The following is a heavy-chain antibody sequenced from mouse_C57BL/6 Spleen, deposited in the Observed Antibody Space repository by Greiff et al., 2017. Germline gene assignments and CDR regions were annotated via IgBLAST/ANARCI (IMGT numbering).Heavy chain of an antibody. CDR1: GFSLTSYG. CDR3: AKNVYYGYDDYYAMDY. CDR2: IWRGGST. D-gene: IGHD2-2*01. V-gene: IGHV2-5*01. Sequence: VKLVESGPGLVQPSQSLSITCTVSGFSLTSYGVHWVRQSPGKGLEWLGVIWRGGSTDYNAAFMSRLSITKDNSKSQVFFKMNSLQADDTAIYYCAKNVYYGYDDYYAMDYWGQGTSVTVSS. J-gene: IGHJ4*01.